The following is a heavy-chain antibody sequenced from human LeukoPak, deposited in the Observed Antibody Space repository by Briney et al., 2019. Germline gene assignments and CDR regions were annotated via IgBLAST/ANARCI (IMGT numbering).Heavy chain of an antibody. V-gene: IGHV4-39*01. J-gene: IGHJ6*03. CDR2: IYYSGST. CDR3: ARRGRNYYYYMDV. D-gene: IGHD2-15*01. Sequence: PSETLSLTCTVSGGSISSSSYYWGWIRQPPGKGLEWIGSIYYSGSTYYNPSLKSRVTISVDTSKNQFSLKLSSVTAADTAVYYCARRGRNYYYYMDVWGKGTTVTVSS. CDR1: GGSISSSSYY.